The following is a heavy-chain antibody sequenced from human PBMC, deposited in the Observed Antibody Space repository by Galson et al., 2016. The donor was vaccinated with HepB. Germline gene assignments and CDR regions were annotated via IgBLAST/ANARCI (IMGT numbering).Heavy chain of an antibody. V-gene: IGHV4-39*01. J-gene: IGHJ4*02. Sequence: SETLSLTCTVSGASVNSNNSYWGWIRQPPGKGLEWLASMSYSGTSDYNPSLRSRVTLSADTSKNQFYLRLSSVIAADTAVYYCAKTLTPTNQYFFNSWGQGTLV. CDR3: AKTLTPTNQYFFNS. CDR1: GASVNSNNSY. CDR2: MSYSGTS. D-gene: IGHD1-14*01.